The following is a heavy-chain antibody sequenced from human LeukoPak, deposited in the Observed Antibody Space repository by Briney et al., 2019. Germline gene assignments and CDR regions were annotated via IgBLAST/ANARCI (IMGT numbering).Heavy chain of an antibody. CDR2: IWYDGSKS. Sequence: PGRSLRLSCAASGFTFSHYGMHWVRQAPGKGLEWVALIWYDGSKSDYSESVKGRFTISRDNSKYTLSLQMNSLRGDDTAVYYCARDGINSSFWHFFESWGQGTLVTVSS. D-gene: IGHD2/OR15-2a*01. V-gene: IGHV3-33*01. CDR1: GFTFSHYG. J-gene: IGHJ4*02. CDR3: ARDGINSSFWHFFES.